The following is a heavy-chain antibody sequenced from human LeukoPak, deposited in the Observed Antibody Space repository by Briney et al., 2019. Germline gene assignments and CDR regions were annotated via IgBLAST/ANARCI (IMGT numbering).Heavy chain of an antibody. J-gene: IGHJ6*03. V-gene: IGHV1-8*03. CDR2: INPNSGNT. CDR1: GYTFTSYD. CDR3: ARGSWFGELLFSYYMDV. Sequence: ASVKVSCKASGYTFTSYDINWVRQATGQGLEWMGWINPNSGNTGYAQKFQGRVTITRNTSLSTAYMELSSLRSEDTAVYYCARGSWFGELLFSYYMDVWGKGTTVTVSS. D-gene: IGHD3-10*01.